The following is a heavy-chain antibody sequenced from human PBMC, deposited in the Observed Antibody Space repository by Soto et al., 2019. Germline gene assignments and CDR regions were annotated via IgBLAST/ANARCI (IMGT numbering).Heavy chain of an antibody. J-gene: IGHJ6*02. Sequence: SVKVSCKASGGTFSSYAISWVRQAPGQGLEWIGGIIPIFGKANYAQKFQGRVTITADKSTSTAYMELSSLRSEDTAVYYCAAVKSSGYYYYYYGMDVWGQGTTVTVSS. D-gene: IGHD3-22*01. CDR1: GGTFSSYA. CDR2: IIPIFGKA. V-gene: IGHV1-69*06. CDR3: AAVKSSGYYYYYYGMDV.